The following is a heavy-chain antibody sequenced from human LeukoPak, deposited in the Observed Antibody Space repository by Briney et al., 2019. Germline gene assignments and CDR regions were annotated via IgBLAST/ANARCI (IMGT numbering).Heavy chain of an antibody. CDR3: AKAAIRYTSRWNNFDY. CDR2: IRYDGSNK. CDR1: GFIFSSYG. V-gene: IGHV3-30*02. Sequence: GGSLRLSCAASGFIFSSYGMHWVRQAPGKGLEWVAFIRYDGSNKYYADSVKGRFTISRDNSKNSLYLQMNSLRAEDSAFYYCAKAAIRYTSRWNNFDYWGQGTLVTVSS. D-gene: IGHD6-13*01. J-gene: IGHJ4*02.